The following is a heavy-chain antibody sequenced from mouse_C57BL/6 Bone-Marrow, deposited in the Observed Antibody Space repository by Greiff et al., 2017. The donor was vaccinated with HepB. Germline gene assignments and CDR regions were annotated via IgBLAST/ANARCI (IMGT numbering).Heavy chain of an antibody. CDR2: IRNKANGYTT. V-gene: IGHV7-3*01. Sequence: EVQRVESGGGLVQPGGSLSLSCAASGFTFTDYYMSWVRQPPGKALEWLGFIRNKANGYTTEYSASVKGRFTISRDNSQSILYLQMNALRAEDSATYYCARSPPYWYGSSSFAYWGQGTLVTVSA. CDR1: GFTFTDYY. J-gene: IGHJ3*01. D-gene: IGHD1-1*01. CDR3: ARSPPYWYGSSSFAY.